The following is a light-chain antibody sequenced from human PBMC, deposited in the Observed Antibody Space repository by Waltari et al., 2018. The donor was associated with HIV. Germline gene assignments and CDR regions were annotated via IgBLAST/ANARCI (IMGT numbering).Light chain of an antibody. CDR3: QTWDGSAGV. CDR2: EDR. V-gene: IGLV3-1*01. Sequence: SYELTQPPSVSVSPGHTVRITCSGDKLGDKLVCWYRQKPGQSPLLLIYEDRKRPSGIPERFSASNSGNTATLAITGTQTMDEADYYCQTWDGSAGVFGGGTKLTV. J-gene: IGLJ2*01. CDR1: KLGDKL.